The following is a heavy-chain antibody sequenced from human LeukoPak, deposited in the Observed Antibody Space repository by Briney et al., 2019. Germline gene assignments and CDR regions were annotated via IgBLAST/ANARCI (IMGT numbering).Heavy chain of an antibody. D-gene: IGHD6-13*01. CDR3: ARATKGYSSSPTFY. J-gene: IGHJ4*02. CDR1: GFTFSSYA. CDR2: ISGSGGST. V-gene: IGHV3-23*01. Sequence: GGSLRLSCAASGFTFSSYAMSWVRQAPGKGLEWVSAISGSGGSTYYADSVKGRFTISRDNSKNTLYLQMNSLRADDTAVYYCARATKGYSSSPTFYWGQGTLVTVSS.